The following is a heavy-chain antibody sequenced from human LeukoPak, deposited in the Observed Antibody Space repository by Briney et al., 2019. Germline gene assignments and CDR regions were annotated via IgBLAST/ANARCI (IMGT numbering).Heavy chain of an antibody. D-gene: IGHD2-15*01. V-gene: IGHV3-48*04. CDR1: GFTFSSYS. CDR3: ASTFPYCSDDDCAL. Sequence: GGSLRLSCAASGFTFSSYSMNWVRQAPGKGLEWVSYISSSSSTIYYADSVKGRFTISRDNAKNSLYLQMNSLRAEDTAVYYCASTFPYCSDDDCALGGQGTLVTVSS. CDR2: ISSSSSTI. J-gene: IGHJ1*01.